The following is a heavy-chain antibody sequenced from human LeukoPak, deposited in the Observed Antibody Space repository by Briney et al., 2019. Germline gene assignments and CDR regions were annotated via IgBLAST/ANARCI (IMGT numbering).Heavy chain of an antibody. CDR1: GGSFSGYY. CDR3: ARGRGNYVGRVPSCVGFDP. V-gene: IGHV4-34*01. Sequence: SETLSLTCAVYGGSFSGYYWSWIRQPPGKGLEWIGEINHSGSTNYNPSLKSRVTISVDTSKNQFSLKLSSVTAADTAVYYCARGRGNYVGRVPSCVGFDPWGQGTLVAVSS. CDR2: INHSGST. D-gene: IGHD1-7*01. J-gene: IGHJ5*02.